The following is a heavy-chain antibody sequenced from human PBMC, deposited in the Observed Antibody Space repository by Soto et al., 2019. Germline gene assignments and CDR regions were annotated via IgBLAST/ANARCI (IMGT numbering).Heavy chain of an antibody. J-gene: IGHJ6*02. CDR3: AKEHYDILTGTNRMDV. Sequence: GGSRRRSCAASGFTFSSYVMHWVRQAPGKGLEWVAVISYDGSNKYYADSVKGRFTISRDNSKNTRYLQMNSLRAEDTAVYYCAKEHYDILTGTNRMDVWGQGTTVTVPS. V-gene: IGHV3-30*18. CDR1: GFTFSSYV. CDR2: ISYDGSNK. D-gene: IGHD3-9*01.